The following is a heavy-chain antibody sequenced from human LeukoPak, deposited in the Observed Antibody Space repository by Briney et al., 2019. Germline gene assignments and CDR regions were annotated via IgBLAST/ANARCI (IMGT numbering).Heavy chain of an antibody. Sequence: PGGSLRLSCAASGITFEDYNMHWIRQAPEKGLEWVSLISWDGDTTYDADPVKGRFTISRDNSANSLYLQMNSLRSEDTAVYYCATGLTSTHFDFWGQGTLVTVSS. J-gene: IGHJ4*02. CDR3: ATGLTSTHFDF. D-gene: IGHD1-1*01. CDR2: ISWDGDTT. V-gene: IGHV3-43*01. CDR1: GITFEDYN.